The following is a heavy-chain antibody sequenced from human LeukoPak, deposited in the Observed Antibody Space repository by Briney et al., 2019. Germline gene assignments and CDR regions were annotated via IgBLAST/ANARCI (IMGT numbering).Heavy chain of an antibody. CDR2: INQDGGSI. Sequence: PGGSLRLSCAASGFTFSSHWLNWVRRAPGKGLDWVAIINQDGGSIGYGDSVKGRFTVSRDNAKNSLYLQMSSLRAEDTAVYYCARVGARQILEYWGQGTLVTVSS. V-gene: IGHV3-7*01. D-gene: IGHD4-17*01. CDR1: GFTFSSHW. J-gene: IGHJ4*02. CDR3: ARVGARQILEY.